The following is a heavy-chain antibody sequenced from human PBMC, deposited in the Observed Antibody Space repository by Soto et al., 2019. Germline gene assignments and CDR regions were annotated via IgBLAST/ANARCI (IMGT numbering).Heavy chain of an antibody. J-gene: IGHJ3*01. CDR3: AGSFKDGSGTFDALDV. CDR1: GGTSSDYA. V-gene: IGHV1-69*01. Sequence: QVLLVQSGTEVKKPGSSVKVSCQASGGTSSDYALTWVRQAPGQGLEWMGGIIPIFGTANYAQRFQGRVSLTADESSSTAYMELSSLKSEDTAVYYGAGSFKDGSGTFDALDVWGHGTMVMVSS. CDR2: IIPIFGTA. D-gene: IGHD3-10*01.